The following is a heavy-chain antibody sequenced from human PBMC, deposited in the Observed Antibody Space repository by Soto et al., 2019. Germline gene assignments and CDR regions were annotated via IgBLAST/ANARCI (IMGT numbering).Heavy chain of an antibody. V-gene: IGHV4-59*01. J-gene: IGHJ4*02. Sequence: SETLSLTCTVSGGSISSYYWSWIRQPPGKGLEWIGYIYYSGSTNYNPSLKSRVTISVDTSKNQFSLKLSSVTAADTAVYYCARATGMAPFDYWSQGTLVTVSS. CDR3: ARATGMAPFDY. CDR1: GGSISSYY. CDR2: IYYSGST. D-gene: IGHD5-18*01.